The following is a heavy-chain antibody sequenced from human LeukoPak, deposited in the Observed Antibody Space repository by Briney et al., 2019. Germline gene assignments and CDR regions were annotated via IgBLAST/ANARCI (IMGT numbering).Heavy chain of an antibody. CDR2: IYSSGCT. V-gene: IGHV4-39*07. J-gene: IGHJ4*02. D-gene: IGHD6-6*01. Sequence: SETLSLTCAVSGDSISSNAYSWSWIRQPPGKGLEWIATIYSSGCTFSSPSLKSRLTISADMSRNQFSLKLSSVTAADTAVYYCARGYYSSSSFFDYWGQGTLVTVSS. CDR1: GDSISSNAYS. CDR3: ARGYYSSSSFFDY.